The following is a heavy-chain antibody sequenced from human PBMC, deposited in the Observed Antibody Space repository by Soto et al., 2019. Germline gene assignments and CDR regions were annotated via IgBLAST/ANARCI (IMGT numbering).Heavy chain of an antibody. J-gene: IGHJ6*02. CDR3: AHRRSYYDSSGYYPSYYYYGMDV. V-gene: IGHV2-5*01. CDR2: IYWNDDK. CDR1: GFSLSTSGVG. Sequence: QITLKESGPPLVKPTQTLTLTCTFSGFSLSTSGVGVGWIRQPPGKALEWLALIYWNDDKRYSPFLKSRLTITKDTSKNQVVLTLTNMDPVDTATYYCAHRRSYYDSSGYYPSYYYYGMDVWGQGTTVTVSS. D-gene: IGHD3-22*01.